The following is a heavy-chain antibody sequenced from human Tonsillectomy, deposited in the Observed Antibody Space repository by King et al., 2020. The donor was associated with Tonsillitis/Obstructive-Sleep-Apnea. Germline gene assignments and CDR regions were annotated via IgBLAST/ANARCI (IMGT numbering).Heavy chain of an antibody. J-gene: IGHJ4*02. CDR3: ARGEQWPGGVY. V-gene: IGHV3-33*01. CDR2: IWYDGSNK. Sequence: HVQLVESGGGVVQPGRSLRLSCAASGFTFSSYGMHWVRQAPGKGLEWVAVIWYDGSNKYYADSVKGRFTISRDNSKNTLYLQMNSLRAEDTAVYDCARGEQWPGGVYWGQGTLVTVSS. CDR1: GFTFSSYG. D-gene: IGHD6-19*01.